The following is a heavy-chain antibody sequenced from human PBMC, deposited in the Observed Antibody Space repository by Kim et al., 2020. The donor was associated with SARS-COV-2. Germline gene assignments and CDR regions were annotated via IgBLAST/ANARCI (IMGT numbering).Heavy chain of an antibody. CDR1: GDSVSSNSAA. CDR2: TYYRSKWYN. J-gene: IGHJ3*02. CDR3: ARELYYDFWSHDAFDI. V-gene: IGHV6-1*01. Sequence: SQTLSLTCAISGDSVSSNSAAWNWIRQSPSRGLEWLGRTYYRSKWYNDYAVSVKSRITINPDTSKNQFSLQLNSVTPEDTAVYYCARELYYDFWSHDAFDIWGQGTMVTVSS. D-gene: IGHD3-3*01.